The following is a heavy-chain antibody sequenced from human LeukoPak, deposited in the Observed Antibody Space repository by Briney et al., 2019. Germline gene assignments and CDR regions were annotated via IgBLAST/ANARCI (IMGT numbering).Heavy chain of an antibody. J-gene: IGHJ6*03. CDR1: GGSIRSSSYY. V-gene: IGHV4-39*07. CDR2: IYYGGTT. D-gene: IGHD3-10*01. Sequence: SETLSLTCTVSGGSIRSSSYYWGWIRHPPGKGVDWVGTIYYGGTTYYNPSLKSRVTISVDTSKNQFSLKLSSVTAADTAVSYCARVHYGSGYYYYYYMDVWGKGTTVTVSS. CDR3: ARVHYGSGYYYYYYMDV.